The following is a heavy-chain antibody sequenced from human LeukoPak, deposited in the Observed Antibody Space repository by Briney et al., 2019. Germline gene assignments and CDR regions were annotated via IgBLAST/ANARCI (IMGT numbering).Heavy chain of an antibody. V-gene: IGHV4-4*02. CDR3: AREAYYYDSSGYYRGYFQH. CDR1: GGSISSSNW. CDR2: IYHSGST. J-gene: IGHJ1*01. D-gene: IGHD3-22*01. Sequence: SGTLSLTCAVSGGSISSSNWWSWVRQPPGKGLEWIGEIYHSGSTNYNPSLKSRVTISVDKSKNQFSLKLSSVTAADTAVYYCAREAYYYDSSGYYRGYFQHWGQGTLVTVSS.